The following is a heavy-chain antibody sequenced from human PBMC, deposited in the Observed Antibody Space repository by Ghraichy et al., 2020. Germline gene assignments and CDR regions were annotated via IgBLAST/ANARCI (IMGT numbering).Heavy chain of an antibody. V-gene: IGHV3-30*18. CDR1: GFKFTNYG. CDR3: AKDQAITVSGVIKPDAFDV. Sequence: GESLNISCEASGFKFTNYGMHWVRQAPGKGLEWVAVIFYDGTNQFYRDSVEGRFTITRDNSKNTLYLEMNSLRPEATAVYYCAKDQAITVSGVIKPDAFDVWGKGTMVTVSS. CDR2: IFYDGTNQ. J-gene: IGHJ3*01. D-gene: IGHD3-3*01.